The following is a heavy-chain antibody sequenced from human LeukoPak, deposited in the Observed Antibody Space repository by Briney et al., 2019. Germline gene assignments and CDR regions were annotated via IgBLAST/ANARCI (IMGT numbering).Heavy chain of an antibody. J-gene: IGHJ4*02. Sequence: PGGSLRLSCTASAFSFTTYEMNWVRQAPGKGLEWVLYISGSGSSIYYADSVKGRFTISRDNAKNSLYLQMNSLRAEDTAVYYCARDVGWGLAYWGQRTLVTLSS. D-gene: IGHD1-26*01. CDR2: ISGSGSSI. CDR3: ARDVGWGLAY. V-gene: IGHV3-48*03. CDR1: AFSFTTYE.